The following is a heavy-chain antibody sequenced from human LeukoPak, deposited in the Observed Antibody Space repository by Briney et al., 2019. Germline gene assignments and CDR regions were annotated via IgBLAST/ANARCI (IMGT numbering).Heavy chain of an antibody. V-gene: IGHV4-59*08. Sequence: SETLSLTCTVSGGSVTSHYWSWIRQPPGKGLEWIGYSNNVGSIDYNPSLESRVTISVDTSKNQFSLRLSSVTAADTAVYYCARHYDGRGGGSSYEDSWGQGTLVTVSS. D-gene: IGHD1-26*01. CDR2: SNNVGSI. CDR1: GGSVTSHY. J-gene: IGHJ1*01. CDR3: ARHYDGRGGGSSYEDS.